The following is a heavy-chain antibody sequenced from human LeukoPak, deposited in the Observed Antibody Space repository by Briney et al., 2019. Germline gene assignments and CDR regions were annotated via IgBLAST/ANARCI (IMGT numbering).Heavy chain of an antibody. J-gene: IGHJ6*03. CDR3: ARAAPPPNYDFWSAREPNYYMDV. CDR1: GFTFSSYS. CDR2: ISSSSSYI. D-gene: IGHD3-3*01. Sequence: TGGSLRLSCAASGFTFSSYSMNWVRQAPGKGLEWVSSISSSSSYIYYADSVKGRFTISRDNAKNSLYLQMNSLRAEDTAVYYCARAAPPPNYDFWSAREPNYYMDVWGKGTTVTVSS. V-gene: IGHV3-21*01.